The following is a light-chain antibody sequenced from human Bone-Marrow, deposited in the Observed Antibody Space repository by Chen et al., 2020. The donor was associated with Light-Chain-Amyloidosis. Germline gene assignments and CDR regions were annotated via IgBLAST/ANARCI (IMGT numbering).Light chain of an antibody. Sequence: SYVRTQPSSVSVAPGKTATIACGGNNIGTTSVHWYQQTPGKAPLLVVYDDSDRPSGIPERLSGSNSGNTATLTSSRVEAGDEADYYCQVWDRSSDRPVFGGGTKLTVL. CDR3: QVWDRSSDRPV. CDR2: DDS. J-gene: IGLJ3*02. CDR1: NIGTTS. V-gene: IGLV3-21*03.